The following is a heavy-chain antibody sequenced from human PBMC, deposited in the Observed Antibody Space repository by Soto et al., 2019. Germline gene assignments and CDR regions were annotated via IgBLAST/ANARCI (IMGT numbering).Heavy chain of an antibody. Sequence: SETLSLTCAVYGGSFSGYYWSWIRQPPGKGLEWIGEINHSGSTNYNPSLKSRVTISVDTSKNQFSLKLSSVTAADTAVYYCARARGYSGYDTTDYWGKGTLVT. D-gene: IGHD5-12*01. CDR1: GGSFSGYY. J-gene: IGHJ4*02. V-gene: IGHV4-34*01. CDR3: ARARGYSGYDTTDY. CDR2: INHSGST.